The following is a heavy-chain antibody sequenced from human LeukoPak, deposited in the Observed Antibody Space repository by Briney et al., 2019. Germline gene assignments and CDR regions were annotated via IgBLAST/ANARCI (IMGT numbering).Heavy chain of an antibody. J-gene: IGHJ6*03. CDR1: GFTFSSYA. CDR2: ISSSSSTI. V-gene: IGHV3-48*01. CDR3: AREGRFLEWLFSYYYMDV. D-gene: IGHD3-3*01. Sequence: GGSLRLSCAASGFTFSSYAMSWVRQAPGKGLEWVSYISSSSSTIYYADSVKGRFTISRDNAKNSLYLQMNSLRAEDTAVYYCAREGRFLEWLFSYYYMDVWGKGTTVTVSS.